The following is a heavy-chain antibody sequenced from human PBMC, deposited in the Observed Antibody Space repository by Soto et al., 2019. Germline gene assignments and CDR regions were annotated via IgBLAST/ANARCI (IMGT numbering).Heavy chain of an antibody. Sequence: QLQLQESGPGLVKPSETLSLTCTVSGGSISSSSYYWGCIRHPPGKVLGWIGSIYYSGSTYYNPSLKSRVTISVDTSKNQFSLTLSSVPAADTAVYYCARSGSSSWYGYWGQGTLVTVSS. D-gene: IGHD6-13*01. J-gene: IGHJ4*02. V-gene: IGHV4-39*01. CDR1: GGSISSSSYY. CDR3: ARSGSSSWYGY. CDR2: IYYSGST.